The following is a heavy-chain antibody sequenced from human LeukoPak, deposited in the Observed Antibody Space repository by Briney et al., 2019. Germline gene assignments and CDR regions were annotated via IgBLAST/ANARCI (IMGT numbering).Heavy chain of an antibody. D-gene: IGHD3-10*01. CDR2: VYYSGST. Sequence: SETLSLTCSVSGGSVNSGSYYCSWIRQPPGKGLEWIGYVYYSGSTNYNPSLKSRVTLSVDKSKNQFSLNLSSVTAADTAVYYCARDLLWSAGVDIWGQGILVTVSS. CDR1: GGSVNSGSYY. J-gene: IGHJ4*02. V-gene: IGHV4-61*01. CDR3: ARDLLWSAGVDI.